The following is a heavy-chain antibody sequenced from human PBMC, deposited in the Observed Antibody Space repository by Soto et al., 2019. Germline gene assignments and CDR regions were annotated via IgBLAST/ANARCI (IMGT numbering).Heavy chain of an antibody. Sequence: PGGSLRLSCAASGFTFSSYSMNWVRQAPGKGLEWVSSISPSSSSIYYADSVKGRFTISRDNAKSSLYLQMDSLRVEDTAIYYSARDPAAGDNTPFDYWGQGT. CDR2: ISPSSSSI. J-gene: IGHJ4*02. CDR3: ARDPAAGDNTPFDY. D-gene: IGHD6-13*01. V-gene: IGHV3-21*01. CDR1: GFTFSSYS.